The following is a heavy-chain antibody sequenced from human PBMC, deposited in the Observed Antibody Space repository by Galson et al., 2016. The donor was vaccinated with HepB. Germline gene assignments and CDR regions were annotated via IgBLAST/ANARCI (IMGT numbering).Heavy chain of an antibody. CDR3: ARRTYGSGIDY. Sequence: SETLSLTCTVSGGPINSNNGYWGWVRQPPGKGLEWIGTVYYSGATFHNTSLKSRVTIFVDRSKNQLSLKLNSVTAADTAVYYWARRTYGSGIDYWGQGTLVIVSS. J-gene: IGHJ4*02. CDR2: VYYSGAT. CDR1: GGPINSNNGY. V-gene: IGHV4-39*01. D-gene: IGHD3-10*01.